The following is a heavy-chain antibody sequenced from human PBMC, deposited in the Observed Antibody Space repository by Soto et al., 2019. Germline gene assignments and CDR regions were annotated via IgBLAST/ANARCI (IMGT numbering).Heavy chain of an antibody. V-gene: IGHV1-24*01. CDR1: GYTLTELS. J-gene: IGHJ5*02. CDR2: FDPEDGET. D-gene: IGHD6-19*01. CDR3: ATDLRAGSWFSP. Sequence: ASVKVSCKVSGYTLTELSMHWVREAPGKGLEWMGGFDPEDGETIYAQKFQGRVTMTEDTSTDTAYMELSSLRSEDTAVYYCATDLRAGSWFSPWGKRSVVTVSS.